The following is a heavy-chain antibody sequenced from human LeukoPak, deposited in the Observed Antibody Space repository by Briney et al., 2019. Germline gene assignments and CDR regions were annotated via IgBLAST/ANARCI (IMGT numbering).Heavy chain of an antibody. CDR1: GFTFSSYA. Sequence: GGSLRLSCAASGFTFSSYAMSWVRQAPGKGLEWVSALSGSGGATYYANSVKGRFTISRDNSKNTLFLQMNSLRAEDTAVYYCARSNCNSCYRGVWYYIDYWGQGALVTVSS. V-gene: IGHV3-23*01. D-gene: IGHD1/OR15-1a*01. CDR3: ARSNCNSCYRGVWYYIDY. CDR2: LSGSGGAT. J-gene: IGHJ4*02.